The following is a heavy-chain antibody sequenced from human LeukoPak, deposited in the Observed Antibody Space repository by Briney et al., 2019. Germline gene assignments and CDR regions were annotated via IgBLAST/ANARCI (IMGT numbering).Heavy chain of an antibody. CDR2: IKSKTGGGTT. V-gene: IGHV3-15*01. Sequence: GGSLRLSCAASGFTFSNAWMSWVRQAPEKGLEWVGRIKSKTGGGTTDYAAPVKGRFTISRDDSKNTLYLQMNSLKTEDTAVYYCTTEKGWFGDSYGYWFDPWGQGTLVTVSS. CDR3: TTEKGWFGDSYGYWFDP. D-gene: IGHD3-10*01. J-gene: IGHJ5*02. CDR1: GFTFSNAW.